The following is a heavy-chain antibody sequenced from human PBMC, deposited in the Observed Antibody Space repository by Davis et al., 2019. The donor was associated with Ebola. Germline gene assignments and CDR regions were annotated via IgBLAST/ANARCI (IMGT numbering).Heavy chain of an antibody. CDR1: GYTFTSYD. CDR3: ARDFDFWSGYLSTYFDY. Sequence: AASVKVSCKAYGYTFTSYDMYWVRQAPGQGLEWVGWISVYNGNTNYIQHLQGRVTMTTDTSTSTVYMELRSLRSDDTAVYYCARDFDFWSGYLSTYFDYWGQGTLVTVSS. V-gene: IGHV1-18*04. D-gene: IGHD3-3*01. J-gene: IGHJ4*02. CDR2: ISVYNGNT.